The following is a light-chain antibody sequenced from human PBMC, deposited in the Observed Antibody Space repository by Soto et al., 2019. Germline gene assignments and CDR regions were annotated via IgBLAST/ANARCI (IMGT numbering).Light chain of an antibody. CDR3: SSYAGTNNHHV. Sequence: QSVLTQPASVSGSPGQSITISCTGTSSDVGCYNYVSWYQQHPGKAPKLMIYEVSNRPSGVSNRFSGSKSGNTASLTISGLQAEDEADYYCSSYAGTNNHHVFGTGTKV. V-gene: IGLV2-14*01. J-gene: IGLJ1*01. CDR2: EVS. CDR1: SSDVGCYNY.